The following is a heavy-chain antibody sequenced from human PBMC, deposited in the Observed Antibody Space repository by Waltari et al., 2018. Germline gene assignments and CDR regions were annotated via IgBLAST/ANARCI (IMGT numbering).Heavy chain of an antibody. J-gene: IGHJ3*02. V-gene: IGHV4-39*01. CDR3: ARQLNGSGWYIDAFDI. Sequence: QLQLQESGPGLVKPSETLSLTCTVSGGSISSSSYYWGWIRQPPGKGLEWIGRSYYSGSTYYNPSLKSRVTLSVDTSKNQFSLKLSSVTAADTAVYYCARQLNGSGWYIDAFDIWGQGTMVTVSS. CDR1: GGSISSSSYY. D-gene: IGHD6-19*01. CDR2: SYYSGST.